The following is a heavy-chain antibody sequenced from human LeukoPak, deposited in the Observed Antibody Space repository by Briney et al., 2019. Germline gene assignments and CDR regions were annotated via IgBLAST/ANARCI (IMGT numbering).Heavy chain of an antibody. Sequence: SETLSLTCTVSGGSIGSYHWSWIRQPPGKGLEYIGYMHYGGSTNYNPSLQSRVTLSVDTSKKQLSLKLSSVTAADTAVYYCARLLRTGMTGYYFDLWGRGTLVTVSS. D-gene: IGHD3-9*01. J-gene: IGHJ2*01. CDR1: GGSIGSYH. CDR2: MHYGGST. CDR3: ARLLRTGMTGYYFDL. V-gene: IGHV4-59*01.